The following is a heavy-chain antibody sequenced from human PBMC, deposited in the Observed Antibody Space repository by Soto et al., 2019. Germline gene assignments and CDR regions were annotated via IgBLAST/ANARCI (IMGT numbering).Heavy chain of an antibody. CDR2: ISWDGGST. J-gene: IGHJ3*02. V-gene: IGHV3-43*01. Sequence: GGSLRLSCAASGFTFDDYTMHWVRQAPGKGLEWVSLISWDGGSTYYADSVKGRFTISRDNSKNSLYLQMNSLRAEDTAVYYCARGRANTDAFDIWGQGTMVTVSS. D-gene: IGHD1-26*01. CDR3: ARGRANTDAFDI. CDR1: GFTFDDYT.